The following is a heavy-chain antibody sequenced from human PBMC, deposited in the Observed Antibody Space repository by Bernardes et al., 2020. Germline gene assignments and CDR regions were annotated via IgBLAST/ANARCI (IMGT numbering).Heavy chain of an antibody. CDR2: IYYSGST. J-gene: IGHJ4*02. CDR1: GGSISSYY. CDR3: ASLRCSGGSCYSLY. Sequence: SETLSLTCTVSGGSISSYYWSWIRQPPGKGLEWIGYIYYSGSTNYNPSLKSRVTISVDTSKNQFSLKLSSVTAADTAVYYCASLRCSGGSCYSLYWGQGTLVTVSS. V-gene: IGHV4-59*01. D-gene: IGHD2-15*01.